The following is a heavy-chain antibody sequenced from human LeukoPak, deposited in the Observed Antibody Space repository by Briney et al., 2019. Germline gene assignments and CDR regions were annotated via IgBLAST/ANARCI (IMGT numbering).Heavy chain of an antibody. D-gene: IGHD3-10*01. CDR1: GFTFSSEW. CDR2: INSDGGST. CDR3: ARDLPRTSGP. V-gene: IGHV3-74*01. Sequence: GGPLRLSCAASGFTFSSEWMHWVRQAPGRGLVWISHINSDGGSTHYGDSVKGRFIVSRDNAKNTLYLQMNSLRAEDTAVYYCARDLPRTSGPWGQGTLVTVSS. J-gene: IGHJ5*02.